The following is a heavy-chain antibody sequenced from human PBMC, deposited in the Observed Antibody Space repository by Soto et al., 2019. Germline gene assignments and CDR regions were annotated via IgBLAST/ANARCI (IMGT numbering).Heavy chain of an antibody. Sequence: PSETLSLTCAVYGGSFSGYYWSWIRQPPGKGLEWIGEINHSGSTNYNPSLKSRVTISVDTSKNQFSLKLSSVTAADTAVYYCARGLYYYGMDVWGQGTTVT. CDR2: INHSGST. CDR3: ARGLYYYGMDV. V-gene: IGHV4-34*01. J-gene: IGHJ6*02. CDR1: GGSFSGYY.